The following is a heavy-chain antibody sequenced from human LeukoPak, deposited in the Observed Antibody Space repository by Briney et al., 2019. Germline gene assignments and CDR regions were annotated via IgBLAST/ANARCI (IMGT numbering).Heavy chain of an antibody. CDR3: ARDAFNGSGLDAFDI. CDR2: IYGADNT. D-gene: IGHD3-10*01. CDR1: GFTFSSYA. V-gene: IGHV3-66*01. Sequence: GGSLRLSCAASGFTFSSYAMSWVRQAPGKGLEWVSVIYGADNTYYADSVKGRFTISRDNSKNTLYLQMNSLRGEDTAVYYCARDAFNGSGLDAFDIWGQGTMVTVSS. J-gene: IGHJ3*02.